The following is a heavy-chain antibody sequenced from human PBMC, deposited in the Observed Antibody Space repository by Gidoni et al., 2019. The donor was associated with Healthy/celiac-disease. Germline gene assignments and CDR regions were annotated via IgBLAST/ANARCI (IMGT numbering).Heavy chain of an antibody. CDR1: GFPFSGYS. CDR3: ARDSASGYYYFDY. CDR2: ISSSSSYI. D-gene: IGHD3-3*01. J-gene: IGHJ4*02. Sequence: EVQLVESGGGLVKPGGSRRPSCAASGFPFSGYSMNWVRQAPGKGLEWVSSISSSSSYIYYADSVKGRFTISRDNAKNSLYLQMNSLRAEDTAVYYCARDSASGYYYFDYWGQGTLVTVSS. V-gene: IGHV3-21*01.